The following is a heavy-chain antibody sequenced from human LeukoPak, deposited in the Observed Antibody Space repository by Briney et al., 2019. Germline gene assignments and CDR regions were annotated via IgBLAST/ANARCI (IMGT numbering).Heavy chain of an antibody. CDR1: GFTFSSYS. Sequence: GGSLRLSCAASGFTFSSYSMNWVRQAPGKGLEWVSYISSGSSTIYYADSVKGRFTISRDNAKNSLYLQMNSLRAEDTAVYYCARTFYGRTPFDYWGQGTLVTVSS. J-gene: IGHJ4*02. D-gene: IGHD3-10*02. CDR2: ISSGSSTI. V-gene: IGHV3-48*04. CDR3: ARTFYGRTPFDY.